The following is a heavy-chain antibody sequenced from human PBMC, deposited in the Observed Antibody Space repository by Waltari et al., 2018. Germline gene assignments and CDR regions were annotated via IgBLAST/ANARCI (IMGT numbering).Heavy chain of an antibody. CDR3: ARDPSSPRGSYFDY. J-gene: IGHJ4*02. Sequence: QVQLVQSGAEVKKPGSSVKVSCKASGGTFSSYAISWVRQAPGQGLEWMGGILPILGIANYAQKFQGRVTITADESTSTAYMELSSLRSEDTAVYYCARDPSSPRGSYFDYWGQGTLVTVSS. V-gene: IGHV1-69*04. CDR2: ILPILGIA. D-gene: IGHD6-13*01. CDR1: GGTFSSYA.